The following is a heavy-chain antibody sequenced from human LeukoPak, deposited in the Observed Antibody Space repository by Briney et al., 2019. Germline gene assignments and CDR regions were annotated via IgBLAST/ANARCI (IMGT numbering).Heavy chain of an antibody. Sequence: ASVKVSCKASGYTFTNYDINWVRQATGQGLEWMGWMNPENGHTGYVPKFQGRVTITADESTSTAYMELSSLRSEDTAVYYCARDPNDYGGNWYYFDYWGQGTLVTVSS. CDR3: ARDPNDYGGNWYYFDY. J-gene: IGHJ4*02. V-gene: IGHV1-8*01. CDR2: MNPENGHT. CDR1: GYTFTNYD. D-gene: IGHD4-23*01.